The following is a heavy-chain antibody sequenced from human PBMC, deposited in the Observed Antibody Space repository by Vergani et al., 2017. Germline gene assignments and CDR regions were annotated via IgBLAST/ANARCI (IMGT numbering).Heavy chain of an antibody. D-gene: IGHD1-7*01. CDR2: ISSSSSYI. CDR1: GFTFSSYG. Sequence: VQLVESGGGVVQPGRSLRLSCAASGFTFSSYGMHWVRQAPGKGLEWVSSISSSSSYIYYADSVKGRFTISSDNAKNSLYLQMNSLRAEDTAVYYCARDLSWNYSFDYWGQGTLVTVSS. J-gene: IGHJ4*02. V-gene: IGHV3-21*01. CDR3: ARDLSWNYSFDY.